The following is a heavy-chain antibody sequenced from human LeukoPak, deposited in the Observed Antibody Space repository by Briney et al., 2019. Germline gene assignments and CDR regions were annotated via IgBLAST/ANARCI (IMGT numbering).Heavy chain of an antibody. D-gene: IGHD5-12*01. CDR3: ARGGYSGYEFDC. Sequence: PGESLKISCRASGYSFSTYWIGWVRQMPGKGLGWMGVIYPGDSVTRYSPSFQGQVTMSADKSISTAYLQWSSLKASDTAMYYCARGGYSGYEFDCWGQGTLVTVSS. CDR2: IYPGDSVT. J-gene: IGHJ4*02. V-gene: IGHV5-51*01. CDR1: GYSFSTYW.